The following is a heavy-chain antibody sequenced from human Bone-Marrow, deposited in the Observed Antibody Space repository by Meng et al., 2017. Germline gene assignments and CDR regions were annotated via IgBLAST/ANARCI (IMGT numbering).Heavy chain of an antibody. Sequence: GESLKISCAASGFTFSSYAMHWVRQAPGKGLEWVAVISYDGSNKYYADSVKGRFTISRDNAKNSLYLQMNSLRAEDTAVYYCARRKYGDYVGGGAFDIWGQGTMVTVSS. CDR1: GFTFSSYA. CDR2: ISYDGSNK. D-gene: IGHD4-17*01. J-gene: IGHJ3*02. CDR3: ARRKYGDYVGGGAFDI. V-gene: IGHV3-30*07.